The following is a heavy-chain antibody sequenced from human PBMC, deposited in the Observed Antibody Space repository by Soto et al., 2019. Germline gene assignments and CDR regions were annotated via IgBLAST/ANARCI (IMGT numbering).Heavy chain of an antibody. Sequence: QVQLVQSGAEVKKPGASVKVSCKASGYTFNSYYIHWVRQAPGQGLEWMGRINPNSDVTGSAQSFRGRVTMTRDMSMTTAYMDLTRLRSDDTAVYYCVRVGLNRNYDFDFWGQGTLITVSS. CDR3: VRVGLNRNYDFDF. D-gene: IGHD3-16*01. J-gene: IGHJ4*02. CDR1: GYTFNSYY. CDR2: INPNSDVT. V-gene: IGHV1-2*02.